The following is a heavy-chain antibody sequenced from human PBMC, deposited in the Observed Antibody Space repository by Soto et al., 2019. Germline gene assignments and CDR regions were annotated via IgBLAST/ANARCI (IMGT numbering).Heavy chain of an antibody. J-gene: IGHJ4*02. CDR3: ARYYGSGTYWDDD. V-gene: IGHV4-39*01. CDR2: IYYIGTT. D-gene: IGHD3-10*01. CDR1: GGSIRGSAYY. Sequence: HLQLQESGPGLVKPSETLSLTCSVSGGSIRGSAYYWGWIRQPPGKGLEWIGSIYYIGTTNYNPSLKSRVPRSVDTSENQFSLKLSSVTAADTAVYYCARYYGSGTYWDDDWGQGTLVTVSS.